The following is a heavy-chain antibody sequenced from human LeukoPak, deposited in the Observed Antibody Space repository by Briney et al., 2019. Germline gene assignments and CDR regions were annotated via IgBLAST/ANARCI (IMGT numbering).Heavy chain of an antibody. D-gene: IGHD3-10*01. CDR1: GGSFSGYY. V-gene: IGHV4-34*01. J-gene: IGHJ5*02. CDR2: INHSGST. CDR3: ARHRMVRGVKSNWFDP. Sequence: SETLSLTCAVYGGSFSGYYWSWIRQPPGKGLEWIGEINHSGSTNYNPSLKSRVTISVDTSKNQFSLKLSSVTAADTAVYYCARHRMVRGVKSNWFDPWGQGTLVTVSS.